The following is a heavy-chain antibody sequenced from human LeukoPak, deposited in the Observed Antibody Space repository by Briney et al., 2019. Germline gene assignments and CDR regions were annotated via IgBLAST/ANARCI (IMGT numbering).Heavy chain of an antibody. J-gene: IGHJ4*02. CDR3: ARGTGDPPFFDY. CDR2: LNPNSGGT. D-gene: IGHD7-27*01. CDR1: GYTFTGYH. V-gene: IGHV1-2*06. Sequence: ASVKVSCKASGYTFTGYHMHWVRRAPGQGHEWMGRLNPNSGGTNFAQKFQGRVTMTRDTSINTAYMELSRLRSDDTAVYYCARGTGDPPFFDYWGQGTLVTVSS.